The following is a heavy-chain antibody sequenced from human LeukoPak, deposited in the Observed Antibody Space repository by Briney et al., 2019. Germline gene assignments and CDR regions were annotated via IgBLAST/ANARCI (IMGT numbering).Heavy chain of an antibody. D-gene: IGHD2-2*01. CDR1: GFTFSSYS. CDR3: AIAMSPRGYYFYYGMDV. Sequence: GGSLRLSCAASGFTFSSYSMNWVRQAPGKGLEWVSYISSSNSTIYYADSVKGRFSISRDNAEKSLYLQMSSLRAEDTAVYYCAIAMSPRGYYFYYGMDVWGQGTTVTVSS. V-gene: IGHV3-48*04. J-gene: IGHJ6*02. CDR2: ISSSNSTI.